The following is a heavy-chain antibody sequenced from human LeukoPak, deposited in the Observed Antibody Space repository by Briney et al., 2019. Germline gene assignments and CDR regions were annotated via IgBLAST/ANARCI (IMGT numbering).Heavy chain of an antibody. Sequence: SVTVSLKGSAGTFTSCANSWVRQAPAQGREWMGRIILNLAIANYEQKVQGRVTITADKSTSTAYIELSRLRSEDTAVYYCATFNVVVTAPGLEYWGQGTLVTVSS. CDR3: ATFNVVVTAPGLEY. J-gene: IGHJ4*02. V-gene: IGHV1-69*10. CDR2: IILNLAIA. CDR1: AGTFTSCA. D-gene: IGHD2-21*02.